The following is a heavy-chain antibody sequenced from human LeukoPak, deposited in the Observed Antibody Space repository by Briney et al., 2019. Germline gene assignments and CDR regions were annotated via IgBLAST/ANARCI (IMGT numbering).Heavy chain of an antibody. V-gene: IGHV4-59*11. CDR2: IYYSGST. CDR3: ARVRGSSWYNFDY. D-gene: IGHD6-13*01. Sequence: SETLSLNCPVSGGSISSHYWSWIRQPPRKGLEWVGYIYYSGSTNYNPSLKSRVTISVGTSKNQFSLKLSSVTAADTAVYYCARVRGSSWYNFDYWGQGTLVTVSS. CDR1: GGSISSHY. J-gene: IGHJ4*02.